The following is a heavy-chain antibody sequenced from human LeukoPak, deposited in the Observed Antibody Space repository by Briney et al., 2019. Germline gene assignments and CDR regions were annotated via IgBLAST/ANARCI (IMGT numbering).Heavy chain of an antibody. CDR1: GGSISSGSYY. CDR3: ARDSLKGGTEFDY. J-gene: IGHJ4*02. D-gene: IGHD2-15*01. Sequence: PSETLSLTCTVSGGSISSGSYYWSWIRQPAGKGLEWIGRIYTSGSTNYNPSLKSRVTISVDTSKNQFSLKLSSVTAADTAVYYCARDSLKGGTEFDYWGQGTLVTVSS. CDR2: IYTSGST. V-gene: IGHV4-61*02.